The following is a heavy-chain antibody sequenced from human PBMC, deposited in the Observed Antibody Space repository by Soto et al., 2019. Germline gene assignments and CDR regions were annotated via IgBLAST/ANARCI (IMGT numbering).Heavy chain of an antibody. CDR1: GDSVSSNSAA. Sequence: SPTLSLTCAISGDSVSSNSAAWNWIRQSPSRGLEWLGRTYYRSKWYNDYAVSVKSRITINPDTSKNQFSLQLNSVTPEDTAVYYCARGIAAAGEFSTYAFDIWGQGTMVTVSS. V-gene: IGHV6-1*01. D-gene: IGHD6-13*01. CDR3: ARGIAAAGEFSTYAFDI. CDR2: TYYRSKWYN. J-gene: IGHJ3*02.